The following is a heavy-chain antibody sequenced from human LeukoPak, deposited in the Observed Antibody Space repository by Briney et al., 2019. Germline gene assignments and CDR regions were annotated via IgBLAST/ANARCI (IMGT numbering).Heavy chain of an antibody. J-gene: IGHJ3*02. D-gene: IGHD3-10*01. CDR1: GFTFSSYS. CDR3: ARDAPVFGELLYSRNDAFDI. V-gene: IGHV3-48*01. Sequence: PGGSLRLSCAASGFTFSSYSMNWVRQAPGKGLEWVSYISSSSSTIYYADSVKGRFTISRDNAKNSLYLQMNSLRAEDTAVYYCARDAPVFGELLYSRNDAFDIWGQGTMVTVSS. CDR2: ISSSSSTI.